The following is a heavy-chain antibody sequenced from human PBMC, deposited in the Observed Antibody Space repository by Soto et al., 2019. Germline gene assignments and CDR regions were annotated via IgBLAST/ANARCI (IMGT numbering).Heavy chain of an antibody. CDR1: GGSFSGYY. J-gene: IGHJ4*02. CDR3: ARGAVDGYCGGDCTSGDF. CDR2: INHSGST. V-gene: IGHV4-34*01. D-gene: IGHD2-21*02. Sequence: QVQLQQWGAGLLKPSETLSLTCAVYGGSFSGYYWSWIRQPPGKGLEWIGEINHSGSTNYNPSLKSRVTISVDTSKNQFSLKLSSVTAADTAVYYCARGAVDGYCGGDCTSGDFWGQGTLVTVSS.